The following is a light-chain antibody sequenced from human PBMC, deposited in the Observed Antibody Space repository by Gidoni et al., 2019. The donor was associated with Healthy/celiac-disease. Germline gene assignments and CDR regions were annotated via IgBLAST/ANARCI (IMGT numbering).Light chain of an antibody. V-gene: IGKV3-20*01. Sequence: EIVLTQSPGTLSFSPGERSTISCRASQSVTNTYLAWYQQKPGQAPRLVIYDASNRSTGIPDRFSGSWSGPDFTLTISRLEPEDFAVYYCQQSGSSPYTFGQGSKLEIK. CDR2: DAS. J-gene: IGKJ2*01. CDR1: QSVTNTY. CDR3: QQSGSSPYT.